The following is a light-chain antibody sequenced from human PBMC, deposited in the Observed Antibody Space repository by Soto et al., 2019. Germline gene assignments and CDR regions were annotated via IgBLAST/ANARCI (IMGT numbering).Light chain of an antibody. CDR1: QTVSSN. Sequence: EIVMTQSPATLSVSPGERATLSCRASQTVSSNLAWYQQKPGQAPRILIYGASTRATGVPARFSGSGSGTEFTLTISSLQSEDFAVYYCQQYHNWPPQYTFGQGTKLQIK. J-gene: IGKJ2*01. CDR3: QQYHNWPPQYT. CDR2: GAS. V-gene: IGKV3-15*01.